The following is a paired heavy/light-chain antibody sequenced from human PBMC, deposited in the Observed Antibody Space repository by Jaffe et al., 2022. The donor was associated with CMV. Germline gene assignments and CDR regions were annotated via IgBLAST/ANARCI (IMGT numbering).Heavy chain of an antibody. Sequence: QVQLQQWGAGLLKPSETLSLTCGVYGGSFTGYYWSWIRQPPGKGPEWIGDINHSGNTHSNPSLKSRVTVSVDTSKNQFSLKLTSVTAADTAVYYCAREYAVANFDYWGQGTLVTVSS. CDR2: INHSGNT. J-gene: IGHJ4*02. V-gene: IGHV4-34*02. CDR1: GGSFTGYY. CDR3: AREYAVANFDY. D-gene: IGHD2-15*01.
Light chain of an antibody. J-gene: IGLJ1*01. V-gene: IGLV2-14*03. CDR3: CSFAGTTNQNV. CDR1: SSDVGGYNF. Sequence: QSALTQPASVSGSPGQSITISCTGTSSDVGGYNFVSWYQQHPGRAPKVLIYDVNNRPSGVSNRFSGSKSGNTASLTISGLQAEDEADYYCCSFAGTTNQNVFGSGTKVTVL. CDR2: DVN.